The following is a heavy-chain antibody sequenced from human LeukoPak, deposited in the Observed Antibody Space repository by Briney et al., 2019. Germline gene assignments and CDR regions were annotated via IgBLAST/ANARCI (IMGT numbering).Heavy chain of an antibody. J-gene: IGHJ4*02. CDR2: IYTSGST. CDR3: ARGGRSDVLRFLEWSLEYYFDY. CDR1: GGSIRSYY. V-gene: IGHV4-4*07. Sequence: SETLSLTCTVSGGSIRSYYRSWIRQPAGKGLEWIGRIYTSGSTNYNPSLKSRVTMSVDTSKNQFSLKLSSVTAADTAVYYCARGGRSDVLRFLEWSLEYYFDYWGQGTLVTVSS. D-gene: IGHD3-3*01.